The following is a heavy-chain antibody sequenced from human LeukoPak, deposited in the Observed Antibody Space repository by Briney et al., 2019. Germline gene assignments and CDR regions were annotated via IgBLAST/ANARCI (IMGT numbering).Heavy chain of an antibody. J-gene: IGHJ4*02. Sequence: GGSLRLSCAAPGFTFSKYWMLWVRQAPGKGLESVSRINTDGTVTTYADSVKGRFTVSRDNADNTMFLQMNSVRDENTAVYYCATKQWLAPPPDSWGQGTPVTVSS. V-gene: IGHV3-74*01. CDR3: ATKQWLAPPPDS. CDR1: GFTFSKYW. D-gene: IGHD6-19*01. CDR2: INTDGTVT.